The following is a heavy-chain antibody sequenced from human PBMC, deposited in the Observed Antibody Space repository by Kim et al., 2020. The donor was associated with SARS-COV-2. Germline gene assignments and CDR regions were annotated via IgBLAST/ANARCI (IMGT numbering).Heavy chain of an antibody. CDR2: INAGNGNT. V-gene: IGHV1-3*01. Sequence: ASVKVSCKASGYTFTSYAMHWVRQAPGQRLEWMGWINAGNGNTKYSQKFQGRVTITRDTSASTAYMELSSLRSEDTAVYYCARDRYDILTGSYGEYLFDYWGRGTLVTVSS. CDR1: GYTFTSYA. J-gene: IGHJ4*02. D-gene: IGHD3-9*01. CDR3: ARDRYDILTGSYGEYLFDY.